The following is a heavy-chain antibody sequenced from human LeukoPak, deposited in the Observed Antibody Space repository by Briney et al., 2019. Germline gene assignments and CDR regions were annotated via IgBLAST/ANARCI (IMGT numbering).Heavy chain of an antibody. Sequence: PGGSLRLSCAASGFTFSKYWMGWVRQAPGKGLEWVANTKPDGSAEYYADSVRGRFTTSRDNANNLLYLQMNRLRAEDTAVYYCARDGGFNTNFDYWGQGTLVTVSS. CDR3: ARDGGFNTNFDY. CDR2: TKPDGSAE. D-gene: IGHD2-15*01. CDR1: GFTFSKYW. J-gene: IGHJ4*02. V-gene: IGHV3-7*01.